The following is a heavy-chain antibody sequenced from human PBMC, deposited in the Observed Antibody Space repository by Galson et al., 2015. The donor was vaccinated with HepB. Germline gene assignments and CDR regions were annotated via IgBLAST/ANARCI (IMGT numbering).Heavy chain of an antibody. Sequence: SLRLSCAASGFTFSGSAMHWVRQASGRGLEWVGRIGSKENSYATAYSASVKGRITISRDDSKNTAYMQMNRLKTEDTAVYYCTRLGDLSGYSSLWGQGTLVTVSS. J-gene: IGHJ4*02. V-gene: IGHV3-73*01. CDR2: IGSKENSYAT. CDR1: GFTFSGSA. D-gene: IGHD6-13*01. CDR3: TRLGDLSGYSSL.